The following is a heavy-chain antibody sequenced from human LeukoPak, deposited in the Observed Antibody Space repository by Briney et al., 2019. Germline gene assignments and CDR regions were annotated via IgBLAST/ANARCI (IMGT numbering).Heavy chain of an antibody. D-gene: IGHD3-10*01. CDR1: GGSISSYY. V-gene: IGHV4-59*01. J-gene: IGHJ6*02. CDR3: AREYGSGSPYYYYSMDV. CDR2: IYYSGST. Sequence: SETLSLTCTVSGGSISSYYWSWIRQPPGKGLEWIGYIYYSGSTNYNPSLKSRVTISVDTSKNQFSLKLSSVTAADTAVYYCAREYGSGSPYYYYSMDVWGQGTTVTVSS.